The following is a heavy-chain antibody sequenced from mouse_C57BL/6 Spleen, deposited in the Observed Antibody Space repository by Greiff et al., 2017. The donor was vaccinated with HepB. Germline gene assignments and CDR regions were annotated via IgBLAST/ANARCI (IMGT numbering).Heavy chain of an antibody. CDR2: INPDSSTI. CDR1: GIDFSRYW. J-gene: IGHJ1*03. CDR3: ARLTTVVYWYFDV. V-gene: IGHV4-1*01. Sequence: CEASGIDFSRYWMSWVRRAPGKGLEWIGEINPDSSTINYAPSLKDKFIISRDNAKNTLYLQMSKVRSEDTALYYCARLTTVVYWYFDVWGTGTTVTVSS. D-gene: IGHD1-1*01.